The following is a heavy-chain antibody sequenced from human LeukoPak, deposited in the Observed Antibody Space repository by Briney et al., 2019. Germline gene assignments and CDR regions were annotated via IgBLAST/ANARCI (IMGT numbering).Heavy chain of an antibody. CDR2: IDPGDSDT. D-gene: IGHD3-10*01. CDR3: ASAPEGDYSYFDY. CDR1: GYSFTNYW. Sequence: GESLKISCQVSGYSFTNYWIGWVRQMPGKGLEWMGSIDPGDSDTRYSPSFQGQVTISADKSISTAYLQWSSLKASDTAMYYCASAPEGDYSYFDYWGQGTLVTVSS. V-gene: IGHV5-51*01. J-gene: IGHJ4*02.